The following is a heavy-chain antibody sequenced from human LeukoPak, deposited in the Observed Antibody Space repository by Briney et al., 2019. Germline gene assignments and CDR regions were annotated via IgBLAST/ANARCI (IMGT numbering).Heavy chain of an antibody. CDR1: GFTFSSYS. Sequence: PGGSLRLSCAASGFTFSSYSMNWVRQAPGKGLEWVSYISSSGSTIYYADSVKGRFTISRDNAKNSLYPQMNSLRAEDTAVYYCASTYSGYSSSYMDVWGKGTTVTVSS. J-gene: IGHJ6*03. CDR3: ASTYSGYSSSYMDV. D-gene: IGHD6-13*01. CDR2: ISSSGSTI. V-gene: IGHV3-48*04.